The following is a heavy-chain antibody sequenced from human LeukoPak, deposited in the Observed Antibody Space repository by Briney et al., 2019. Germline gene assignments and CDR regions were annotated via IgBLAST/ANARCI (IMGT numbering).Heavy chain of an antibody. CDR1: GYTFTSYA. J-gene: IGHJ5*02. CDR2: INTNTGNP. Sequence: ASVKVSCKASGYTFTSYAMNWVRQAPGQGLEWMGWINTNTGNPTYAQGFTGRFVFSLDTSVSTAYLQISSLKAEDTAVYYCAREPENYDILTGYRRRNWFDPWGQGTLVTVSS. CDR3: AREPENYDILTGYRRRNWFDP. V-gene: IGHV7-4-1*02. D-gene: IGHD3-9*01.